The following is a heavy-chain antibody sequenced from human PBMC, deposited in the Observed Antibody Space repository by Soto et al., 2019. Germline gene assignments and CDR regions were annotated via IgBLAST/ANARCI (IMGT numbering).Heavy chain of an antibody. Sequence: SETLSLTCIVSGGSISEKYWNWVRQPPGKGLEWIGLIFANGHTDYNPSLKSRVTMSVGASKNQFSLRLTSMTAADTAVYYCVASLAASGLNWLDPWGRGTLVTVSS. CDR1: GGSISEKY. V-gene: IGHV4-4*07. CDR2: IFANGHT. D-gene: IGHD6-13*01. CDR3: VASLAASGLNWLDP. J-gene: IGHJ5*02.